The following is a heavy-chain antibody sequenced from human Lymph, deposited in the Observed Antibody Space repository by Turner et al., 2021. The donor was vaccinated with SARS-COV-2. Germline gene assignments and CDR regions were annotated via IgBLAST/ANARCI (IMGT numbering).Heavy chain of an antibody. CDR2: IYSGGTT. Sequence: EVKLVETGGGLIQPGGSLRLSCAASGIIVSRNYMNWVRQAPEKGREWVSVIYSGGTTYYADSVKGRFTISRDNSKNTLYLQMNSLRVEDTAVYYCARDLGTYGMDVWGQGTTVTVSS. J-gene: IGHJ6*02. V-gene: IGHV3-53*02. CDR1: GIIVSRNY. D-gene: IGHD6-13*01. CDR3: ARDLGTYGMDV.